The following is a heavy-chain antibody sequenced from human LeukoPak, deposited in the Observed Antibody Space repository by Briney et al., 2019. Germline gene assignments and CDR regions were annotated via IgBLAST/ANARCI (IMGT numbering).Heavy chain of an antibody. Sequence: TETLSLTCSVSGGSMNSYYWSWIRQSPGKGLEWVGYIYYSGSTNYNPSLKSRVTISVDTSKNQFSLKLSSVTAADTAVYYCARHVWLQPFDYWGQGTLVTVSS. CDR1: GGSMNSYY. D-gene: IGHD3-9*01. J-gene: IGHJ4*02. CDR3: ARHVWLQPFDY. CDR2: IYYSGST. V-gene: IGHV4-59*08.